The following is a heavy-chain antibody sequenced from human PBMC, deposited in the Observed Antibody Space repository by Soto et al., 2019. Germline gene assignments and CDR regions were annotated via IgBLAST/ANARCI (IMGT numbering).Heavy chain of an antibody. D-gene: IGHD2-2*02. Sequence: QVQLVQSGAELKKPGSSVKVSCKASGGTFSSFGISWVRQAPGQGLEWMGGIIPVFGRPNYAQRFRGRLTITADESTNTGYMELIDLRSEDTAVYYCAKDPPLPATAISRPFDYWGQGTLVTVSS. CDR1: GGTFSSFG. V-gene: IGHV1-69*01. CDR2: IIPVFGRP. J-gene: IGHJ4*02. CDR3: AKDPPLPATAISRPFDY.